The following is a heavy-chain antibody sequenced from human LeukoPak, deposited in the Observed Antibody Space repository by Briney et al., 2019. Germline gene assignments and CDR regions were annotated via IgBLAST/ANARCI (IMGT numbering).Heavy chain of an antibody. D-gene: IGHD2-2*01. CDR3: ASRGYCSSTSCPYYYYGMDV. CDR1: GGSFSGCY. V-gene: IGHV4-34*01. CDR2: INHSGST. J-gene: IGHJ6*02. Sequence: SETLSLTCAVYGGSFSGCYWSWIRQPPGKGLEWIGEINHSGSTNYNPSLKSRVTISVDTSKNQFSLKLSSVTAADTAVYYCASRGYCSSTSCPYYYYGMDVWGQGTTVTVSS.